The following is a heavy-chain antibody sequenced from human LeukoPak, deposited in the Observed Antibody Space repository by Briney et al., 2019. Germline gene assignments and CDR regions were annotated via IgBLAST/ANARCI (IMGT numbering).Heavy chain of an antibody. CDR3: AKENVLGSGSYTYYMDV. CDR2: IRWYSGSI. CDR1: GFTFDDYA. J-gene: IGHJ6*03. D-gene: IGHD3-10*01. Sequence: HPGGSLSLFCAASGFTFDDYAMHWVRQAPGEGLEWVSGIRWYSGSIGYADSVKGRFTISRDNAKNSLYLQMNSLRAEDTALYYCAKENVLGSGSYTYYMDVWGKRTTCTISS. V-gene: IGHV3-9*01.